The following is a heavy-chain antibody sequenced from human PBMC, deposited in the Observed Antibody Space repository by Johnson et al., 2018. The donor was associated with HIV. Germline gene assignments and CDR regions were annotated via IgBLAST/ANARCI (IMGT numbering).Heavy chain of an antibody. CDR1: GFTVSSNY. D-gene: IGHD4-17*01. J-gene: IGHJ3*02. CDR3: ARVRPNPTVTTRGAAFDI. V-gene: IGHV3-74*02. CDR2: INSDGSST. Sequence: VQLLESGGGLVQPGGSLRLSCAASGFTVSSNYMSWVRQAPGKGLEWVSRINSDGSSTSYADSVKGRFTISRDNAKNTLYLQMNSLRAEDTAVYYCARVRPNPTVTTRGAAFDIWGQGTMVTVSS.